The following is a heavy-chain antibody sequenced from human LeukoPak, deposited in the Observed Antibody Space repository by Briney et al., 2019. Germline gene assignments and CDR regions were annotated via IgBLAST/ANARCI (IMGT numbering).Heavy chain of an antibody. Sequence: SETLSLTRTVSGGSISSGSYYWSWIRQPAGKGLEWIGRIYTSGSTNCNPSLKSRVTISVDTSKNQFSLKLSSVTAADTAVYYCARVNWNAFDYWGQGTLVTVSS. J-gene: IGHJ4*02. CDR2: IYTSGST. D-gene: IGHD1-1*01. V-gene: IGHV4-61*02. CDR1: GGSISSGSYY. CDR3: ARVNWNAFDY.